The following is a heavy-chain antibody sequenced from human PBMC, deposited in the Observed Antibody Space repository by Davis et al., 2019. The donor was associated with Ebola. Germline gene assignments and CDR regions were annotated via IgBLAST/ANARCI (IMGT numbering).Heavy chain of an antibody. V-gene: IGHV3-7*03. CDR1: GFTFSSYG. Sequence: GESLKISCAASGFTFSSYGMHWVRQAPGKGLQWVANIKQDASEKYYVDSVKGRFTISRDNSKNTLYLQMNSLRAEDTAVYYCAKVPMYYDFWSGYWPYWGQGTLVTVSS. J-gene: IGHJ4*02. CDR3: AKVPMYYDFWSGYWPY. D-gene: IGHD3-3*01. CDR2: IKQDASEK.